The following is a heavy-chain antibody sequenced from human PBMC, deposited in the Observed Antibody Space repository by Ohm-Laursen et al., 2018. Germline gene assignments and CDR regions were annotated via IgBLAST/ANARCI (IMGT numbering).Heavy chain of an antibody. CDR1: GYSFSDYH. Sequence: ASVKVSCKASGYSFSDYHIHWVRQVPGQGLELMGRIDPYSDDTKYAQNFQGRVTMTTDTSIGTAYMELSRLTSDDTGVYYCATLTARLNYYFDYWGQGTLVTVSS. V-gene: IGHV1-2*05. CDR2: IDPYSDDT. D-gene: IGHD6-6*01. CDR3: ATLTARLNYYFDY. J-gene: IGHJ4*02.